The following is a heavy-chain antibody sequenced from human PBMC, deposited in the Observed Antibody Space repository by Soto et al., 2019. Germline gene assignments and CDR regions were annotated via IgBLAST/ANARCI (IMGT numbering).Heavy chain of an antibody. CDR1: GYTFTSYD. CDR2: MNPNSGNT. V-gene: IGHV1-8*01. D-gene: IGHD3-9*01. J-gene: IGHJ6*02. Sequence: AAVKVSCKASGYTFTSYDINWVRPATGQRLEWMGWMNPNSGNTGYAQKFQGRVTMTRNTSISTAYMELSSLRSEDTAVYYCARNPEIRYFDWLLGRDYYYYGMDVWGQGTTVTVSS. CDR3: ARNPEIRYFDWLLGRDYYYYGMDV.